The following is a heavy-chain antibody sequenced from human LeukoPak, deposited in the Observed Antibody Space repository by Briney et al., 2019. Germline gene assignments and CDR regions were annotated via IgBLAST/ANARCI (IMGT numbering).Heavy chain of an antibody. CDR3: AKDQWTWRADDAFDI. V-gene: IGHV3-23*01. J-gene: IGHJ3*02. CDR2: IRGSGGST. Sequence: PGGSLRLSCAASGFTFSSYAMSWVRQAPGQGREWVSAIRGSGGSTYYEDSVKGRFTISRDNSKNTLYLQMNSLRAEDTAVYYCAKDQWTWRADDAFDIWGQGTMVTVSS. D-gene: IGHD6-19*01. CDR1: GFTFSSYA.